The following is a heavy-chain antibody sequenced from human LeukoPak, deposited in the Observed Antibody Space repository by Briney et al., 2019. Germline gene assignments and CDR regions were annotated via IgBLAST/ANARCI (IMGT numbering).Heavy chain of an antibody. CDR1: GGSLSGYF. CDR3: ARGLLTDYSRRYLYYYMDV. V-gene: IGHV4-34*01. D-gene: IGHD1-1*01. J-gene: IGHJ6*03. Sequence: SETLSLTCAVYGGSLSGYFWIWSRQTPGQGLEWIGDISHSGDTNYNASLKSRVTISSDTSKNQFSLNLTSVTAADTAVYYCARGLLTDYSRRYLYYYMDVWGTGTAVIVSS. CDR2: ISHSGDT.